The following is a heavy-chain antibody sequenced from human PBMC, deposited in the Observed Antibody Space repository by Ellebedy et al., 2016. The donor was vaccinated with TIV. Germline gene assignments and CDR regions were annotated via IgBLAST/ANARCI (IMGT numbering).Heavy chain of an antibody. V-gene: IGHV1-2*02. CDR2: INPSGGST. J-gene: IGHJ4*02. CDR1: GYTFTSYY. Sequence: ASVKVSCKASGYTFTSYYMHWVRQAPGQGLEWMGIINPSGGSTNYAQKFQGRVTMTRDTSISTAYMELSRLRSDDTAVYYCASGVGVVPAAFDYWGQGTLVTVSS. CDR3: ASGVGVVPAAFDY. D-gene: IGHD2-2*01.